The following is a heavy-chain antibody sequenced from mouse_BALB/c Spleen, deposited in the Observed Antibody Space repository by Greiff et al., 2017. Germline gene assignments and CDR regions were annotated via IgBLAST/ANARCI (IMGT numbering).Heavy chain of an antibody. Sequence: EVMLVESGGGLVQPGGSLKLSCAASGFTFSSYGMSWVRQTPDKRLELVATINSNGGSTYYPDSVKGRFTISRDNAKNTLYLQMSSLKSEDTAMYYCARDGDGNSWFAYWGQGTLVTVSA. J-gene: IGHJ3*01. CDR3: ARDGDGNSWFAY. V-gene: IGHV5-6-3*01. CDR2: INSNGGST. D-gene: IGHD2-1*01. CDR1: GFTFSSYG.